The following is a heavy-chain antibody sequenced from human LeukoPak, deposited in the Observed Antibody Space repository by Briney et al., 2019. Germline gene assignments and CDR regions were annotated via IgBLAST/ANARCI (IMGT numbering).Heavy chain of an antibody. CDR2: ISPTNGAT. J-gene: IGHJ4*02. CDR1: GYSFIGNY. V-gene: IGHV1-2*02. CDR3: APTAEAYTSWWKV. Sequence: ASVKVSCKTSGYSFIGNYIHWVRQAPGQGLEWMGWISPTNGATNYDQRFQGRVTLTRDTSISTAYLEVRSLTSDDTAVYYCAPTAEAYTSWWKVWGQGTLVTVSS. D-gene: IGHD3-16*01.